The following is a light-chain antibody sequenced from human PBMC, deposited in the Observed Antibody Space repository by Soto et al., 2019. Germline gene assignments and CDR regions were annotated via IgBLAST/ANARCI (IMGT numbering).Light chain of an antibody. J-gene: IGLJ1*01. CDR3: AAWDDSLNVYV. Sequence: QPVLTQAPSASGTPGQRVTISCSGRTSNIGSNTVDWHRQLPGTAPKLLIYHNDQRPSGVPDRFSASKSGTSASLAISGLQSEDEADFYCAAWDDSLNVYVFGTGTKVTVL. CDR2: HND. V-gene: IGLV1-44*01. CDR1: TSNIGSNT.